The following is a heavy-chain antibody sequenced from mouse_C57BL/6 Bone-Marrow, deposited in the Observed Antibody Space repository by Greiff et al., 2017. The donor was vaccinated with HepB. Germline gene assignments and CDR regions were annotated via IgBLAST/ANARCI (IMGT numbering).Heavy chain of an antibody. CDR1: GYSFTSYY. V-gene: IGHV1-66*01. CDR3: AREATTVVAGDWYFDV. D-gene: IGHD1-1*01. Sequence: VQLQQSGPELVKPGASVKISCKASGYSFTSYYIHWVKQRPGQGLEWIGWIYPGSGNTKYNEKFKGKATLTADTSASTDYLQLSSLTSEDSAVYYWAREATTVVAGDWYFDVWGTGTTVTVSS. J-gene: IGHJ1*03. CDR2: IYPGSGNT.